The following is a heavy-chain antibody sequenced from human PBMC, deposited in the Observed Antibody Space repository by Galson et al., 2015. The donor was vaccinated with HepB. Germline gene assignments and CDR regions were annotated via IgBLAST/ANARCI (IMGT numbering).Heavy chain of an antibody. CDR2: ISYDGSNK. CDR1: GFTFSSYG. CDR3: AKGYRSSWYPPSDY. D-gene: IGHD6-13*01. J-gene: IGHJ4*02. V-gene: IGHV3-33*06. Sequence: SLRLSCAGSGFTFSSYGMHWVRQAPGKGLEWVAVISYDGSNKYYADSGKGRFTICRDNSKNTLYLQMNSLRAADTAVYYCAKGYRSSWYPPSDYWGQGPL.